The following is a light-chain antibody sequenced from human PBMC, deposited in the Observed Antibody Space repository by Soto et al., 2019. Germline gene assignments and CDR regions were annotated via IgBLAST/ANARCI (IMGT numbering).Light chain of an antibody. CDR1: QDISSH. V-gene: IGKV1-9*01. Sequence: DIQLTQSPSFLSASVGDRVTITCRASQDISSHLVWFQQEPGKAPKLLIYAASTLQSGVPSRFTGVGAGTELTLTISSLQPEDFATYYCLQLNSLPPTFGQGTKVETK. CDR3: LQLNSLPPT. J-gene: IGKJ1*01. CDR2: AAS.